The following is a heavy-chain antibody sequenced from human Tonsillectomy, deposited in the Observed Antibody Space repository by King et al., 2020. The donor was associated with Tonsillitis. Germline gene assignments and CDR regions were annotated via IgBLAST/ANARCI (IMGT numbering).Heavy chain of an antibody. CDR2: IYHTGST. D-gene: IGHD4-11*01. CDR1: GYSISSGYY. V-gene: IGHV4-38-2*02. Sequence: VQLQESGPGLVKPSETLSLTCTVSGYSISSGYYWGWIRQSPGKGLEWIGSIYHTGSTNYSPSLKSRVTISVDTSKNQFSLRLSSVTAADSAMDYCARDPLQYPDYWGQGTLVTVSS. CDR3: ARDPLQYPDY. J-gene: IGHJ4*02.